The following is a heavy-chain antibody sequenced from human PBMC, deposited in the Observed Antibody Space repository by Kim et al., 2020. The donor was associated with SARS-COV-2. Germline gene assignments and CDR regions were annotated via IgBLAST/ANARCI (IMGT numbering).Heavy chain of an antibody. CDR1: GGTFSSYA. CDR3: ARDYMDIQGAPLFDY. Sequence: SVKVSCKASGGTFSSYAISWVRQAPGQGLEWMGGIIPIFGTANYAQKFQGRVTITADESTSTAYMELSSLRSEDTAVYYCARDYMDIQGAPLFDYWGQGTLVTVSS. J-gene: IGHJ4*02. D-gene: IGHD5-18*01. CDR2: IIPIFGTA. V-gene: IGHV1-69*13.